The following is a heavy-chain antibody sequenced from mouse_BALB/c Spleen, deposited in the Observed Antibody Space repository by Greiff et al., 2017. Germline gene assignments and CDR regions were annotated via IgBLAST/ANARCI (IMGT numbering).Heavy chain of an antibody. CDR1: GYSITSGYY. Sequence: EVQLVESGPGLVKPSQSLSLTCSVTGYSITSGYYWNWIRQFPGNKLEWMGYISYDGSNNYNPSLKNRISITRDTSKNQFFLKLNSVTTEDTATYYGARKDGYYPAWFAYWGQGTLVTVSA. D-gene: IGHD2-3*01. CDR3: ARKDGYYPAWFAY. V-gene: IGHV3-6*02. J-gene: IGHJ3*01. CDR2: ISYDGSN.